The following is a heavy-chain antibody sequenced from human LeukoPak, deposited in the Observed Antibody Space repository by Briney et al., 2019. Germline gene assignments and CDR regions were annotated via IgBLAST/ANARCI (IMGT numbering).Heavy chain of an antibody. J-gene: IGHJ4*02. Sequence: PSETLSLTCTVSGGSISSYYWSWIRQPAGKRLEWIGRIYTSGSTNYNPSLKSRVTISVDKSKNQFSLKLSSVTAADTAVYYCVVGRRNYYFDYWGQGTLVTVSS. V-gene: IGHV4-4*07. D-gene: IGHD1-1*01. CDR1: GGSISSYY. CDR2: IYTSGST. CDR3: VVGRRNYYFDY.